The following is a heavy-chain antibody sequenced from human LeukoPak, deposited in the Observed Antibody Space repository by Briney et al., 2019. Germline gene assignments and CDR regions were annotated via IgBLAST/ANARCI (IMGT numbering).Heavy chain of an antibody. CDR1: GYTFTGYY. CDR3: ARGTQYSSGWYVGSFDY. D-gene: IGHD6-19*01. J-gene: IGHJ4*02. CDR2: INPNSGGT. Sequence: GASVKVSCKASGYTFTGYYMHWVRQAPGQGLEWMGWINPNSGGTNYAQKFQGRVTMTRDTSISTAYMELSRLRSDDTAAYYCARGTQYSSGWYVGSFDYWGQGTLVTVSS. V-gene: IGHV1-2*02.